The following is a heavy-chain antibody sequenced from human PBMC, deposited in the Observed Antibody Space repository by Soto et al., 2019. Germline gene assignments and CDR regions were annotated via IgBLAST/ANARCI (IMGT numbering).Heavy chain of an antibody. CDR1: GFTFSSYA. CDR3: AKATSVLAARPNNAFDI. D-gene: IGHD6-6*01. V-gene: IGHV3-23*01. CDR2: ISGSGGST. Sequence: EVQLLESGGGLVQPGGSLRLSCAASGFTFSSYAMSWVRQAPGKGLEWVSAISGSGGSTYYADSVKGRFTITRDNSKNMLYLQRNSLRAEDTAVYYCAKATSVLAARPNNAFDIWGQGTMVTVSS. J-gene: IGHJ3*02.